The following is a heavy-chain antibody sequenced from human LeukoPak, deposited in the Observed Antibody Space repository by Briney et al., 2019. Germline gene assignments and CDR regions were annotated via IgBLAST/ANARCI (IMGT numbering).Heavy chain of an antibody. CDR3: AKSLGAVPAARANFDY. V-gene: IGHV3-23*01. CDR2: INTSGGST. Sequence: GGSLRLSCAASGFTFSSYGMSWVRQAPGKGLEWVSAINTSGGSTYYADSVKGRFTISRDNSKNTLYLQMNSLRAEDTAVYYCAKSLGAVPAARANFDYWGQGTLVTVSS. J-gene: IGHJ4*02. CDR1: GFTFSSYG. D-gene: IGHD2-2*01.